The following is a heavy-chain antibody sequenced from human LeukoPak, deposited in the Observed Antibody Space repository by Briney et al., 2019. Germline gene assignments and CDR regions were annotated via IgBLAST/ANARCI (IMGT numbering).Heavy chain of an antibody. Sequence: PGGSLRLSCAASGFTFSSSAMSWVRQAPGKGLEWVSAISNNGGYTYYADSVQGRFTISRDNSKNTLYLQMNTLRAEDTAMYYCTRLRDGYDSDYWGQGTLVTVSS. CDR3: TRLRDGYDSDY. CDR1: GFTFSSSA. CDR2: ISNNGGYT. V-gene: IGHV3-23*01. J-gene: IGHJ4*02. D-gene: IGHD5-24*01.